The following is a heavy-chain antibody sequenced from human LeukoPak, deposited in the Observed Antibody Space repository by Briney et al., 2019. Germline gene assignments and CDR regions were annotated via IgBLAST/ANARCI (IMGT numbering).Heavy chain of an antibody. CDR2: ISTDGYTT. V-gene: IGHV3-74*01. CDR3: AKSFAVAGSRPPDY. D-gene: IGHD6-13*01. Sequence: PGGSLRLSCAASGLAFSAYKMHWVRQAPRKGLVWVSRISTDGYTTDYADFVQGRFTASRDNTKNTWSLEMNSLRAEDTAVYYCAKSFAVAGSRPPDYWGQGTLVTVSS. CDR1: GLAFSAYK. J-gene: IGHJ4*02.